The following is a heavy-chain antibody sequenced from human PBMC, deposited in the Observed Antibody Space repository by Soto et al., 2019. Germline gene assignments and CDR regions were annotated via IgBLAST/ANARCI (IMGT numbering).Heavy chain of an antibody. J-gene: IGHJ4*02. CDR3: AKHLPLAWPVTIFDN. Sequence: EVQLLESGGGLVQPGGSLRLSRAATGFTFYSYAMSWVRQAPGKGLEWVSAISGSGGGTRYADSVQGRFTISRDNSKNTLYLQMNSLRVEDTAVYYCAKHLPLAWPVTIFDNWGQGTLVTVSS. D-gene: IGHD2-21*02. CDR2: ISGSGGGT. V-gene: IGHV3-23*01. CDR1: GFTFYSYA.